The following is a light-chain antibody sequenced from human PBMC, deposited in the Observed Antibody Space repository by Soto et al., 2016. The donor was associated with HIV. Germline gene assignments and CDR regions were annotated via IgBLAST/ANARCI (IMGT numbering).Light chain of an antibody. CDR2: DAS. J-gene: IGKJ3*01. CDR1: QDISNN. Sequence: DIQMTQSPSSLSASIGDRVTITCQTSQDISNNLNWYQQKPGKAPKLLIYDASKLETGVPSRFSGSGSGTYFTFTITSLQSEDIATYYCLQHNSYPFTFGPGTKVGIK. V-gene: IGKV1-33*01. CDR3: LQHNSYPFT.